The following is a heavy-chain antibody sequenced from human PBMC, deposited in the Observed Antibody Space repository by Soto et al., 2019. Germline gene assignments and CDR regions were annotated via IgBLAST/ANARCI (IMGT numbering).Heavy chain of an antibody. D-gene: IGHD1-1*01. V-gene: IGHV6-1*01. J-gene: IGHJ6*03. CDR3: ARGSWDDVSGHYYVDV. CDR2: TYYKSKLYS. Sequence: QVQLQPSSPGLVKTSQALSLTCDISGDSVSSNSAGWNWIRQPPSRCLERLGRTYYKSKLYSTYAASVKSQITVSPATSKNQFSLQLTSVTPEDTAVYYCARGSWDDVSGHYYVDVWDKGNKVTVSS. CDR1: GDSVSSNSAG.